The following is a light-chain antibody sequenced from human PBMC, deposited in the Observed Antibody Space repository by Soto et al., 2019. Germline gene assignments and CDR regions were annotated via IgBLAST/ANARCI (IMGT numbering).Light chain of an antibody. V-gene: IGKV3D-20*02. CDR3: QQRSNWPIT. J-gene: IGKJ5*01. CDR2: GTS. Sequence: EIVVTQSAGTLSLSPGERATLSCRASQSVNNYYLAWFQQKPGQAPRLLIYGTSTRPPGIPDRFSGSGSGTDFSLTISSLEPEDFAVYYCQQRSNWPITFGQGTRLEIK. CDR1: QSVNNYY.